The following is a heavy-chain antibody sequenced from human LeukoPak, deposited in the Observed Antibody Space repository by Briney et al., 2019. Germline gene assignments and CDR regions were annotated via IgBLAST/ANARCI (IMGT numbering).Heavy chain of an antibody. Sequence: SETLSLTCAVYGGSFNGYYWSWIRQPPGKGLEWIGEINHSGSTNYNPSLKSRVTISVDTSKNQFSLKLSSVTAADTAVYYCARVQLWRRSYFDYWGQGTLVTVSS. V-gene: IGHV4-34*01. J-gene: IGHJ4*02. CDR1: GGSFNGYY. CDR2: INHSGST. D-gene: IGHD5-18*01. CDR3: ARVQLWRRSYFDY.